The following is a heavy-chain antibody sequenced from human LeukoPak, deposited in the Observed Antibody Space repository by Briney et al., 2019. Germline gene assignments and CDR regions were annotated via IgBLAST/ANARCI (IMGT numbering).Heavy chain of an antibody. V-gene: IGHV3-21*01. D-gene: IGHD6-6*01. J-gene: IGHJ4*02. CDR1: GFTFSSYS. Sequence: PGGSLRLSCAASGFTFSSYSMNWVRQAPGKGLEWVLSISSSSSYIYYADSVKGRFTISRENAKNSLYLQMNSLRAEDTAVYYCARGGSSSLNYWGQGTLVTVSS. CDR3: ARGGSSSLNY. CDR2: ISSSSSYI.